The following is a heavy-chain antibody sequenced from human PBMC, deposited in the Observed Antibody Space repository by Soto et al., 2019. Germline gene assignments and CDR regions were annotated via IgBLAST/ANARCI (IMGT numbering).Heavy chain of an antibody. Sequence: QLQLQESGPGLVKPSETLSLTCTVSGGSISSSSYYWGWIRQPPGKGLEWIGSIYYSGSTYYNPSLKSRVTISVDTSKNQFSLKLSSVTAADTAVYYCASVLSGYDPYYYYYMDVWGKGTTVTVSS. V-gene: IGHV4-39*01. J-gene: IGHJ6*03. D-gene: IGHD5-12*01. CDR2: IYYSGST. CDR1: GGSISSSSYY. CDR3: ASVLSGYDPYYYYYMDV.